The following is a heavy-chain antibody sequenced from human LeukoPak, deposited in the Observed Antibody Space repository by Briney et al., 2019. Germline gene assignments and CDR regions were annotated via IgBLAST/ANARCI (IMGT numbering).Heavy chain of an antibody. D-gene: IGHD3-3*01. Sequence: GASVKVSRKASGGTFSSYAISWVRQAPGQGLEWMGGIIPIFGTANYAQKFQGRVTITTDESTSTAYMELSSLRSEDTAVYYCARGSGYSPHYYYYYMDVWGKGTTVTVSS. CDR2: IIPIFGTA. CDR3: ARGSGYSPHYYYYYMDV. J-gene: IGHJ6*03. V-gene: IGHV1-69*05. CDR1: GGTFSSYA.